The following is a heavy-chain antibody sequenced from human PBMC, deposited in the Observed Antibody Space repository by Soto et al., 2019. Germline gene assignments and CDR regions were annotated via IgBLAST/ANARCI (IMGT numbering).Heavy chain of an antibody. J-gene: IGHJ3*02. CDR2: ISGSGGST. CDR3: AKRKGNTWEVLRNDALDI. V-gene: IGHV3-23*01. Sequence: EVQLLESGGDLVQPGGSLRLSCAASGFTFSSYAMSWVRQAPGKGLEWVSNISGSGGSTYYADSVKGRFTISRDNSKNTLYLQMNSLRTEDTAVYYCAKRKGNTWEVLRNDALDIWGQGTMVTVSS. CDR1: GFTFSSYA. D-gene: IGHD1-26*01.